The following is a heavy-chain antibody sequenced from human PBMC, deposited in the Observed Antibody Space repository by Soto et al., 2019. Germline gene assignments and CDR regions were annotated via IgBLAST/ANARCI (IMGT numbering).Heavy chain of an antibody. Sequence: QVQLQESGPGLVKPSETLSLTCTVSGGSISSYYWSWIRQPPGKGLEWIGYIYYSGSTNYNPSLKSRVTISVDTSKNQFSLKLSSVTAADTAVYYCARVREVAAAGTFDYWGQGTLVTVSS. CDR1: GGSISSYY. D-gene: IGHD6-13*01. CDR2: IYYSGST. CDR3: ARVREVAAAGTFDY. J-gene: IGHJ4*02. V-gene: IGHV4-59*01.